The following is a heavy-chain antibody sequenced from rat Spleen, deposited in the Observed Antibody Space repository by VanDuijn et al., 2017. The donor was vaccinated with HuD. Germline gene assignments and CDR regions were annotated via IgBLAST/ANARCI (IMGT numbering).Heavy chain of an antibody. V-gene: IGHV5S11*01. CDR1: GFTFSNYG. J-gene: IGHJ2*01. Sequence: EVELVESGGGLVQPGRSMKLSCAASGFTFSNYGMAWVRQAPTKGLEWVASISTSGGSTYYRDSVKGRFTISRENAKSHLYLQRNSLKSEEPATYYCARQSNYFDYWGKGVMVTVSS. CDR3: ARQSNYFDY. CDR2: ISTSGGST.